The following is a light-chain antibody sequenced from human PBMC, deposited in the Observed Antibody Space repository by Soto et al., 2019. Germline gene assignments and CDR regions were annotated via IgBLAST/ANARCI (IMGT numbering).Light chain of an antibody. Sequence: EFVLTQYPGTLSVSPGERATLSCRASQSVSSNLAWYQQKPGQAPRLLIYGASTRATGIPARFSGSGSGTEFTLTISSLQSEDFAVYYCQQYNNWPRTFGQGTKVDIK. V-gene: IGKV3-15*01. J-gene: IGKJ1*01. CDR1: QSVSSN. CDR3: QQYNNWPRT. CDR2: GAS.